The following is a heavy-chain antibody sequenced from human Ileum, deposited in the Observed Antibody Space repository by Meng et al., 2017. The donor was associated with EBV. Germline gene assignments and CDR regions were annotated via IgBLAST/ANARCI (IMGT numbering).Heavy chain of an antibody. Sequence: SAAVLEQPSATRSLPCAIAGSSSSNNSAAWNWIRRSPSRGLEWLGRTYYRSKWYNEYAVSVKSRITINADTSKTQFSLQLNSVTPEYTAVYYCARGARLAPFDYWGQGTLVTVSS. CDR3: ARGARLAPFDY. V-gene: IGHV6-1*01. D-gene: IGHD6-19*01. CDR1: GSSSSNNSAA. CDR2: TYYRSKWYN. J-gene: IGHJ4*02.